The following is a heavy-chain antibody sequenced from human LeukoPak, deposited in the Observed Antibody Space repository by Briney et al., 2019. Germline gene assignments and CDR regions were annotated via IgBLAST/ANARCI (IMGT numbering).Heavy chain of an antibody. CDR3: AKDDAWLRFGE. D-gene: IGHD3-10*01. Sequence: GGSLRLSCAASGFTFNNYAMTWVRQAPGKGLEWVSGISAGGTTTYYAASVMGRFTISRDTSKNTLYLEVISLTAEDTAVYYCAKDDAWLRFGEWSQGTLVTVSS. CDR1: GFTFNNYA. CDR2: ISAGGTTT. J-gene: IGHJ4*02. V-gene: IGHV3-23*01.